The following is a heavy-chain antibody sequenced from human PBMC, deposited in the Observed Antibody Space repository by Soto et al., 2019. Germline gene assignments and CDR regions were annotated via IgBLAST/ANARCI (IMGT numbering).Heavy chain of an antibody. Sequence: QVQLVQSGAEVKKPGSSVKVSCKASGGTFSSYAISWVRQSPGQGLEWMGGIIPIFGTANYAQKFQGRVTITADESTSTDYRELSSLGSEDTAVYSCARDVGGWFDPWGQGTLVTVSS. V-gene: IGHV1-69*01. CDR3: ARDVGGWFDP. CDR2: IIPIFGTA. CDR1: GGTFSSYA. J-gene: IGHJ5*02. D-gene: IGHD1-26*01.